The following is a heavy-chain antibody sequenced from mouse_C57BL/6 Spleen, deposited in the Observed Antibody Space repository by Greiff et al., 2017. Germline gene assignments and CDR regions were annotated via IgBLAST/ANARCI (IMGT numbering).Heavy chain of an antibody. CDR2: IHPNSGST. Sequence: QVQLQQPGAELVKPGASVKLSCKASGYTFTSYWMHWVKQRPGPGLEWIGMIHPNSGSTNYNEKFKSKATLTVDKSSSTAYMQLSSLTSEDSAVYYCARTFGYCGSSYDYWGQGTTLTVSS. V-gene: IGHV1-64*01. CDR1: GYTFTSYW. J-gene: IGHJ2*01. D-gene: IGHD1-1*01. CDR3: ARTFGYCGSSYDY.